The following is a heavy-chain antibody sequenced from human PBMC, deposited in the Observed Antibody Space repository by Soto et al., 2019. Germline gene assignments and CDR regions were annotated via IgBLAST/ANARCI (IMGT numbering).Heavy chain of an antibody. CDR3: ARDRTRITMIVVVRAFDI. CDR1: GYTFTSYY. CDR2: INPSGGST. V-gene: IGHV1-46*01. J-gene: IGHJ3*02. D-gene: IGHD3-22*01. Sequence: GASVKVSCKASGYTFTSYYMHWVLQAPGQGLEWMGIINPSGGSTSYAQKFQGRVTMTRDTSTSTVYMELSSLRSEDTAVYYCARDRTRITMIVVVRAFDIWGQGTMVTVSS.